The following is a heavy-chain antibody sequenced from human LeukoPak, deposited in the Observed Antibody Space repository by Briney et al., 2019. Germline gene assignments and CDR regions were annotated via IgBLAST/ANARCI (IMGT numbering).Heavy chain of an antibody. CDR3: ARDRGNSIVGSDFDS. CDR2: IGIWGSTI. J-gene: IGHJ4*02. V-gene: IGHV3-48*01. Sequence: GGSLRLSCAASGFTFTRHSMNWVRQALGKGLEWVSFIGIWGSTIYYADSVKGRFTISRDNAKNSVYLQMNSLRAEDTAVYYCARDRGNSIVGSDFDSWGQGTLVTVSS. D-gene: IGHD1-26*01. CDR1: GFTFTRHS.